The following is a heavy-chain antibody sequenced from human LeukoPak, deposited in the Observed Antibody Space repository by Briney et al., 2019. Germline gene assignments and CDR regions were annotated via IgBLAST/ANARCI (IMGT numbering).Heavy chain of an antibody. Sequence: PSETLSLTCTVSGYSISSGYYWGWIRQPPGKGLEWIGSIYHSGSTYYNPSLKSRVTISVDTSKNQFSLKLSSVTAADTAVYYCARSRTWFGELLRSPYFDYWGQGTLVTVSS. V-gene: IGHV4-38-2*02. CDR2: IYHSGST. D-gene: IGHD3-10*01. J-gene: IGHJ4*02. CDR3: ARSRTWFGELLRSPYFDY. CDR1: GYSISSGYY.